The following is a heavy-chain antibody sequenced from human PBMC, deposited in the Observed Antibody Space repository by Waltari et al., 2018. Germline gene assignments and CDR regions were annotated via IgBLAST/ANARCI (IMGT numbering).Heavy chain of an antibody. CDR3: ARAARILITFGGVSAFDP. Sequence: QVQLQASGPGLVKPSETLSLTCSVSGVSITNTSSYWAWLRPPPGKGLEWVGNIYYSGSTYYTPSLNRRGTMSVDTSNNQFSLNLNSVTAADTAVYYCARAARILITFGGVSAFDPWGQGTLVTVSS. CDR2: IYYSGST. V-gene: IGHV4-39*01. D-gene: IGHD3-16*01. CDR1: GVSITNTSSY. J-gene: IGHJ5*02.